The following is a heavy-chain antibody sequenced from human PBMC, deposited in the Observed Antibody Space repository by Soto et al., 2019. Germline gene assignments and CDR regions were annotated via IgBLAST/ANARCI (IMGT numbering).Heavy chain of an antibody. CDR1: GFIFSDFA. CDR2: IWYAGSNE. Sequence: PGGSLRLSCAASGFIFSDFALHWVRQAPGTGLEWVAEIWYAGSNEYYGDSVKGRFTISRDNSTNTLYLQLNSLRAEDTAVYYCARVPEAGRPLFDYWGQGALVTVSS. J-gene: IGHJ4*02. D-gene: IGHD6-6*01. CDR3: ARVPEAGRPLFDY. V-gene: IGHV3-33*01.